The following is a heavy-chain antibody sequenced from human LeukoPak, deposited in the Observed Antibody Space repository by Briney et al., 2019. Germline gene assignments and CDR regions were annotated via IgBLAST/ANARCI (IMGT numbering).Heavy chain of an antibody. J-gene: IGHJ3*02. Sequence: GESLQISCKGSGYSFTSYWIGWVRQLPGKGLEWMGIIYPGDSDTRYSPSFQGQVTISADKSISTAYLQWSSLKASDTAMYYCARHGYGDYVYGAFDIWGQGTMVTVSS. CDR1: GYSFTSYW. CDR2: IYPGDSDT. CDR3: ARHGYGDYVYGAFDI. D-gene: IGHD4-17*01. V-gene: IGHV5-51*01.